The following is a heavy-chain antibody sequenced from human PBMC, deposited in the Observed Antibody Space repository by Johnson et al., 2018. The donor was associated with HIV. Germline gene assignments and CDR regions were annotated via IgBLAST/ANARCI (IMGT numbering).Heavy chain of an antibody. CDR1: GFTVSSKY. CDR3: ARDLAAGIPSDAFDI. J-gene: IGHJ3*02. D-gene: IGHD6-25*01. Sequence: VQLVESGGGLVQPGGSLRLSCAASGFTVSSKYMSWVRQAPGKGLECVSIINISGDTYYADSVKGRFTISRDKSKNTLELQMNSLRAEDTAVYYCARDLAAGIPSDAFDIWGQGTMVTVSS. CDR2: INISGDT. V-gene: IGHV3-66*01.